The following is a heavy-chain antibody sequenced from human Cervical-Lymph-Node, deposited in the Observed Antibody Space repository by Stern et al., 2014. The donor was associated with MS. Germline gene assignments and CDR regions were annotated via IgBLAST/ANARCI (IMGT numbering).Heavy chain of an antibody. V-gene: IGHV1-69*06. CDR1: GGTFITHA. D-gene: IGHD6-13*01. J-gene: IGHJ6*02. CDR3: ARDRAAAVGTGYYYALDV. Sequence: VHLVESGAEVKKPGSSVKVSCKVSGGTFITHAVSWVRQVPGQGLEWLGGIIPNLDTSIYVKKFQGRVTITADKSTSSVYMELTSLRFDDTAIYYCARDRAAAVGTGYYYALDVWGQGTTVTVSS. CDR2: IIPNLDTS.